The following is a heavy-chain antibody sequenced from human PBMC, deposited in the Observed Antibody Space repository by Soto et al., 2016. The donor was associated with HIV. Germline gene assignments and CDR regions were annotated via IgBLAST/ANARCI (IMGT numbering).Heavy chain of an antibody. CDR1: GFTFDAYA. V-gene: IGHV3-9*01. CDR3: VKDNSGWYYFDH. D-gene: IGHD6-19*01. Sequence: EVQLVGSGGGLVQPGRSLRLSCAASGFTFDAYAMHWVRQAPGKGLEWVSGISWNSGTIGYADSVKGRFTISRDNAKNSLYLQMDSLRPEDTAFYYCVKDNSGWYYFDHWGQGTLVTVYS. J-gene: IGHJ4*02. CDR2: ISWNSGTI.